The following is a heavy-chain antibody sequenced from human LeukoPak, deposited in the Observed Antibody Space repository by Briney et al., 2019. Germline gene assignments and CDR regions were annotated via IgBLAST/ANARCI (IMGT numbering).Heavy chain of an antibody. Sequence: GASVKVSCKASGYTSTSYDINWVRQATGQGLEWMGWMNPNSGNTGYAQKFQGRVTMTRNTSISTAYMELSSLRSEDTAVYYCARGQYYYDSSGSFPFDYWGQGTLVTVSS. V-gene: IGHV1-8*01. CDR3: ARGQYYYDSSGSFPFDY. CDR1: GYTSTSYD. CDR2: MNPNSGNT. J-gene: IGHJ4*02. D-gene: IGHD3-22*01.